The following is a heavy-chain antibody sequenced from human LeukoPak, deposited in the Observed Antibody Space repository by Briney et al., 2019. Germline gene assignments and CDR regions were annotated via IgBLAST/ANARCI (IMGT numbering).Heavy chain of an antibody. CDR2: INPNSGGT. V-gene: IGHV1-2*02. D-gene: IGHD6-19*01. Sequence: ASVKVSCKASGYTFTGYYMHWVRQAPGQGLEWMGWINPNSGGTNYAQKFQGRVTMTGDTSISTAYMELSRLRSDDTAVYYCAREGPWDSDPGIAVAGTGVRFDPWGQGTLVTVSS. J-gene: IGHJ5*02. CDR1: GYTFTGYY. CDR3: AREGPWDSDPGIAVAGTGVRFDP.